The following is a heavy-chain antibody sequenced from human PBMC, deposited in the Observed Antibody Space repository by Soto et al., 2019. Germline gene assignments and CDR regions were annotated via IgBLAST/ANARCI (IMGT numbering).Heavy chain of an antibody. D-gene: IGHD2-21*01. V-gene: IGHV1-69*01. CDR3: ATELGENPASPFDS. CDR1: GVTFTSET. CDR2: IIPLFGAA. J-gene: IGHJ4*02. Sequence: QVQLVQSGAEVKKPGSSVKVSCKASGVTFTSETISWVRQAPGHGLEWMGGIIPLFGAANYAQKFQGRVTITADESTSTVYMELSSLRSVDMAVYYCATELGENPASPFDSWGQGTLVTVSS.